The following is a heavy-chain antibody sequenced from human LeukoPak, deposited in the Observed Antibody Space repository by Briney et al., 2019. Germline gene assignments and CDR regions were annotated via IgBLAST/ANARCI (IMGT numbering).Heavy chain of an antibody. J-gene: IGHJ4*02. CDR2: INPNGGAT. D-gene: IGHD3-10*01. V-gene: IGHV1-46*01. Sequence: GASVKVSCKTSGYTFTNYYIHWVRQAPGQGLECMGIINPNGGATSYTQKFQGRVTMTRDTSTSTVYMELSSLRSEDTAVYYCVRVMVAWFGDKAFDYWGQGTLVTVSS. CDR1: GYTFTNYY. CDR3: VRVMVAWFGDKAFDY.